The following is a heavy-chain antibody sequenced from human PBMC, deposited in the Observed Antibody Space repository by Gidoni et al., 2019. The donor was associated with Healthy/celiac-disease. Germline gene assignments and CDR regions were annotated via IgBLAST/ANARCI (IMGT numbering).Heavy chain of an antibody. CDR2: IYYSGST. CDR3: ARTLGPSAVAGTY. V-gene: IGHV4-39*01. Sequence: QLQLQESGPGLVKPSETLSLTCTVSGCSISSSSYYWGWIRQPPGKGLEWIGSIYYSGSTYYNPSLKSRVTIVVDTSKNQFSLKLSSVTAADTAVYYCARTLGPSAVAGTYWGQGTLVTVSS. D-gene: IGHD6-19*01. J-gene: IGHJ4*02. CDR1: GCSISSSSYY.